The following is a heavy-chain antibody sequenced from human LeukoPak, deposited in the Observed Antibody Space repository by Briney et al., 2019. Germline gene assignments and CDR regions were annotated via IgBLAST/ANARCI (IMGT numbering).Heavy chain of an antibody. CDR1: GCSISSNSYY. J-gene: IGHJ4*02. CDR2: VHYSGST. CDR3: ARDGRSDYYYDSSGNFDY. V-gene: IGHV4-39*07. Sequence: SETLSLTCTVSGCSISSNSYYWGWIRQPPGKGLEWIGSVHYSGSTYYNPSLKSRVTISVDTSKNQFSLKLSSVTAADTAVYYCARDGRSDYYYDSSGNFDYWGQGTLVTVSS. D-gene: IGHD3-22*01.